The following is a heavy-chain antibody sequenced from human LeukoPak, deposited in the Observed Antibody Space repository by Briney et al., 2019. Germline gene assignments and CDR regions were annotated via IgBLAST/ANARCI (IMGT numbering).Heavy chain of an antibody. D-gene: IGHD4-17*01. J-gene: IGHJ2*01. Sequence: GRSLRLSCAASGFTFGDYAMHWVRQAPGKGLEWVSGISWNSGSIGYADSVKGRFTISRDNAKNSLYLQMNSLRAEDTALYYCAKALPIKTTVTTYDFDLWGRGTLVTVSS. V-gene: IGHV3-9*01. CDR3: AKALPIKTTVTTYDFDL. CDR2: ISWNSGSI. CDR1: GFTFGDYA.